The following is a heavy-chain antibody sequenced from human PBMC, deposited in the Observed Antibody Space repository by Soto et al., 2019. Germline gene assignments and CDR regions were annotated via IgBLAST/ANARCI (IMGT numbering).Heavy chain of an antibody. CDR2: IIPIFGIA. CDR1: GGTFSSDT. V-gene: IGHV1-69*02. D-gene: IGHD4-4*01. Sequence: QVQLVQSGAEVKKSGSSVKVSCKDSGGTFSSDTINWVRQAPGQGLEWMGRIIPIFGIANYAQKFQGRVTITADESTSSAYMELSGLRTEDTAVYYCARGEGYSNWFDPWGQGTLVTVSS. J-gene: IGHJ5*02. CDR3: ARGEGYSNWFDP.